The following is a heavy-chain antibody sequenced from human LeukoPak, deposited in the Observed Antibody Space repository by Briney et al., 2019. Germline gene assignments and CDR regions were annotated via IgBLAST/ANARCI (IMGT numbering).Heavy chain of an antibody. J-gene: IGHJ3*02. D-gene: IGHD1-1*01. V-gene: IGHV3-11*01. CDR2: ISSSGSII. CDR1: GFTFSDYY. CDR3: ARRVQIIDALEI. Sequence: GGSLRLSCAASGFTFSDYYMSWIRQAPGKGLEWVSYISSSGSIIYYTGSVNGRFTISRDKATNSLYLQMNSLSAEDTAVYYCARRVQIIDALEIWGQGTMVTVSS.